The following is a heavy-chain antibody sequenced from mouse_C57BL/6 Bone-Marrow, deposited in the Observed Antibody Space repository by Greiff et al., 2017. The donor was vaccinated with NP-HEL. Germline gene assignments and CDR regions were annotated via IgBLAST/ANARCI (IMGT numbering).Heavy chain of an antibody. J-gene: IGHJ2*01. V-gene: IGHV1-15*01. D-gene: IGHD2-5*01. CDR2: IDPETGGT. CDR3: TRRDYSNYDYFDY. CDR1: GYTFTDYE. Sequence: QVTLKESGAELVRPGASVTLSCKASGYTFTDYEMHWVKQTPVHGLEWIGAIDPETGGTAYNQKFKGKAILTADKSSSTAYMELRSLTSEDSAVYYCTRRDYSNYDYFDYWGQGTTLTVSS.